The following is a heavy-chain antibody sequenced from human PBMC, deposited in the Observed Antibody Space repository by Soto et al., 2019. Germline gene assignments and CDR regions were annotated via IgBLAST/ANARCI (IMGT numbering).Heavy chain of an antibody. D-gene: IGHD4-17*01. J-gene: IGHJ4*02. CDR1: GGTFGSYA. V-gene: IGHV1-69*13. CDR2: IIPLFGTA. Sequence: SVKVSCKASGGTFGSYAISWVRQAPGQGLEWMGGIIPLFGTADYAQKFQGRVTITADESTSTAYMELSSLRSEDTAVYYCARDSPSIYVYGDYDRSTWYSDFFYWGQGTLVTVSS. CDR3: ARDSPSIYVYGDYDRSTWYSDFFY.